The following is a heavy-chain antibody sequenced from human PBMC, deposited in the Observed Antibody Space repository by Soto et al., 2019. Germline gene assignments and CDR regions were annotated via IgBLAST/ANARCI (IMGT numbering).Heavy chain of an antibody. CDR3: AKDRVLVAATSGWFDP. J-gene: IGHJ5*02. V-gene: IGHV3-30*18. CDR1: GFTFSEYG. D-gene: IGHD2-15*01. Sequence: QVQLVESGGGVVQPGRSLRLSCEASGFTFSEYGMHWVRQAPGKGLEWVALISYDGRNEKYSDSVKGRFTISRDNFKNTLHLQIDSLGVEDTAVYYCAKDRVLVAATSGWFDPWGQGTLVTVSS. CDR2: ISYDGRNE.